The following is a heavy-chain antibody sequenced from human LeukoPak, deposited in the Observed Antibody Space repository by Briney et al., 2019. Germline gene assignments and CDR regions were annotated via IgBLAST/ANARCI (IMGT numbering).Heavy chain of an antibody. D-gene: IGHD6-13*01. CDR3: ARVLSIAAAGTTDY. V-gene: IGHV3-48*01. J-gene: IGHJ4*02. CDR2: ISSSSSTI. Sequence: GGSLRLSCAASGFTFSSHWMNWVRQAPGKGLEWVSYISSSSSTIYYADSVKGRFTISRDNAKNSLYLQMNSLRAEDTAVYYCARVLSIAAAGTTDYWGQGTLVTVSS. CDR1: GFTFSSHW.